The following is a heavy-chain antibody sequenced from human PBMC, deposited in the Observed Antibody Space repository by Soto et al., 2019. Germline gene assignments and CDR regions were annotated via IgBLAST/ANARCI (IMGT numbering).Heavy chain of an antibody. CDR2: ISYEGSNK. J-gene: IGHJ4*02. D-gene: IGHD1-7*01. CDR1: GFTFSSYA. Sequence: QVQLVESGGGVVQPGRSLRLSCAASGFTFSSYAMHWVRQAPGKGLEWVAVISYEGSNKYYADSVKGRFTISRDNSKNTVYLQMNSLRAEDTAVYYCAREYGITGTTFDYWGQGTLVTVSS. V-gene: IGHV3-30-3*01. CDR3: AREYGITGTTFDY.